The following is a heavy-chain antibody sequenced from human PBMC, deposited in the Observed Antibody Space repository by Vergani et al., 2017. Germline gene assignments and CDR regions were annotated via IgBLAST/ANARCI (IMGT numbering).Heavy chain of an antibody. CDR3: ARESADHIGPIGYFDY. J-gene: IGHJ4*02. CDR2: IYSGGST. V-gene: IGHV3-53*01. CDR1: GFTVSSNY. D-gene: IGHD3/OR15-3a*01. Sequence: EVQLLESGGGLVQPGGSLRLSCAASGFTVSSNYMSWVRQAPGKGLEWVSVIYSGGSTYYADSVKGRFTISRDNSKNTLYLQMNSLRAEDTAVYYCARESADHIGPIGYFDYWGQGTLVTVSS.